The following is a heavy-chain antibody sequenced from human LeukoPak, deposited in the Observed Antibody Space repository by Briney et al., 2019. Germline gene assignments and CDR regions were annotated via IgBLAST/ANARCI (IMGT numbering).Heavy chain of an antibody. CDR2: ISASGNFT. J-gene: IGHJ4*02. Sequence: PGGSLRLSCAASGFTLTSYTMGWVRQAPGKGLEWVSSISASGNFTNYADSVKGRFTTSRDTSMNTLFLQMNSLSAEDTAVYYCARKFYYGSGNYYSLFDKWGQGTLVTVSS. CDR3: ARKFYYGSGNYYSLFDK. V-gene: IGHV3-23*01. CDR1: GFTLTSYT. D-gene: IGHD3-10*01.